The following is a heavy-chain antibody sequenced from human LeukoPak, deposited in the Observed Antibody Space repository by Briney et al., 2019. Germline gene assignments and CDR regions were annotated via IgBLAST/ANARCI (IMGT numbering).Heavy chain of an antibody. Sequence: SETLSLTCTVSGGSISSSSYYWGWIRQPPGKGLEWIGSIYYSGSTYYNPSLKSRVTISVDTSKNQFSLKLSSVTAADTAVYYCARATNYDILTGYYPYYYMDVWGKGTTVTISS. CDR2: IYYSGST. CDR1: GGSISSSSYY. CDR3: ARATNYDILTGYYPYYYMDV. D-gene: IGHD3-9*01. J-gene: IGHJ6*03. V-gene: IGHV4-39*07.